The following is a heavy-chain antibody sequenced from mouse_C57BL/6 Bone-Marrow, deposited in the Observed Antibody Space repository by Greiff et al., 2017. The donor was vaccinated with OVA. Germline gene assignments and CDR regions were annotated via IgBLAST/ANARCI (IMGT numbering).Heavy chain of an antibody. J-gene: IGHJ1*03. CDR1: GFSLTSYA. CDR3: ARNSYDYEVNWYFGG. V-gene: IGHV2-9-1*01. D-gene: IGHD2-4*01. CDR2: IWTGGGT. Sequence: VHLVESGPGLVAPSQSLSITCTVSGFSLTSYAISWVRQPPGKGLEWLGVIWTGGGTNYNSALKSRLSISKDNSKSQVFLKMNRLQTDDTARDYCARNSYDYEVNWYFGGWGTGTTVTVSS.